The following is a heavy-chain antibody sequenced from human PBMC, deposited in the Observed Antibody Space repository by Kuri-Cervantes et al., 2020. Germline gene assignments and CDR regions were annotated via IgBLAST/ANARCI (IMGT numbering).Heavy chain of an antibody. Sequence: SGPTLVKPTQTLTLTCTFSGFSLSTSGMCVSWIRQPPGKALEWLALIYWDDDKHYSPSLRSRLTITKDTSKNQVVLSMTNVDPVDTATYYCAHRRPPTAGDWFDTWGQGTLVTVSS. CDR2: IYWDDDK. CDR3: AHRRPPTAGDWFDT. D-gene: IGHD6-13*01. V-gene: IGHV2-5*08. CDR1: GFSLSTSGMC. J-gene: IGHJ5*02.